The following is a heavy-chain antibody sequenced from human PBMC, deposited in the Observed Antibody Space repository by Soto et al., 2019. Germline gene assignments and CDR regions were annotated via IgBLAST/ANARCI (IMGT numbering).Heavy chain of an antibody. CDR2: ISISSRTI. CDR3: ARDNGIAGSFDP. J-gene: IGHJ5*02. D-gene: IGHD6-25*01. V-gene: IGHV3-48*02. Sequence: GGSLRLSCAASGFTFRSYSMNWVRQAPGKGLEWVSYISISSRTIYYADSVKGRFTICSDDAKNSLYLQMNSLRDEDTSVYYCARDNGIAGSFDPWGQGTLVTVSS. CDR1: GFTFRSYS.